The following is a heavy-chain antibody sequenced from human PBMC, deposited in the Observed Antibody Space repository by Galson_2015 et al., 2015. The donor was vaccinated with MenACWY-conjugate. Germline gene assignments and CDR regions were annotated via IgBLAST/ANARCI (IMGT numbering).Heavy chain of an antibody. Sequence: SLRLGCAASGVPFGSTRRGWGGQGPVAGLDSAAVSSRAGSDHHFVDSLSVRLTISRDIANNSLFLQMNSLRLEDTAVYYCVRPIMTFAAVRSLDYWGQGTVVTVSS. CDR2: SSRAGSDH. D-gene: IGHD3-10*01. CDR1: GVPFGSTR. CDR3: VRPIMTFAAVRSLDY. J-gene: IGHJ4*02. V-gene: IGHV3-7*01.